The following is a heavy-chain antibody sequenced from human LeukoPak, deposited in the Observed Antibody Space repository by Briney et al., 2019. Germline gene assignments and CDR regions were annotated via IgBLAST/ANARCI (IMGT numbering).Heavy chain of an antibody. CDR1: GYTFTSYG. Sequence: ASVKVSCKASGYTFTSYGISWVRQAPGQGLEWMGWISAYNGNTNYAQKLQGRVTMTTDTSTSTTYMELRSLRSDDTAVYYCARGRSIAVAGTKPTYYYMDVWGKGTTVTISS. CDR3: ARGRSIAVAGTKPTYYYMDV. V-gene: IGHV1-18*01. CDR2: ISAYNGNT. J-gene: IGHJ6*03. D-gene: IGHD6-19*01.